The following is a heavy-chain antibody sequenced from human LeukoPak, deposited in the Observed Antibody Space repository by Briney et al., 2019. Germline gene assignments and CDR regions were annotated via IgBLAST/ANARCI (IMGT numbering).Heavy chain of an antibody. CDR2: INHSGST. V-gene: IGHV4-34*01. J-gene: IGHJ4*02. D-gene: IGHD3-10*01. CDR1: GGSFSGYY. CDR3: ARGLWSNFDY. Sequence: KPSETLSLTCAVYGGSFSGYYWSWIRQPPGKGLEWIGEINHSGSTNYNPSLKSRVTISVDTSKNQFSLKLSSVTAADTAVYYCARGLWSNFDYWGQGTLVTVSS.